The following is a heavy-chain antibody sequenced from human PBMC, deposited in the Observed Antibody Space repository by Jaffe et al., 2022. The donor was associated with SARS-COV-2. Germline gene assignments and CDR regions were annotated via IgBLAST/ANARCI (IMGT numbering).Heavy chain of an antibody. Sequence: QVQLVESGGGVVQPGRSLRLSCAASGFTFSNYDMHWVRQAPGKGLEWVAVISYDGSNKYYADSVKGRFTISRDNSKNTLYLQMNSLRAEDTAVYYCAKDRRPGIAAAGQPRALTLPPYYDMDVWGQGTTVTVSS. CDR2: ISYDGSNK. D-gene: IGHD6-13*01. CDR1: GFTFSNYD. CDR3: AKDRRPGIAAAGQPRALTLPPYYDMDV. J-gene: IGHJ6*02. V-gene: IGHV3-30*18.